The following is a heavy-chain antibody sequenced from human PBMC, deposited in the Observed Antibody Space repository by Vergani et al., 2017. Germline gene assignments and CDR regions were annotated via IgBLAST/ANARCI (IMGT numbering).Heavy chain of an antibody. CDR1: GGTFSSYA. J-gene: IGHJ4*02. CDR2: IIPIFGTA. D-gene: IGHD1-26*01. CDR3: ARGAITLSGSYLGKADRGSDY. Sequence: QVQLVQSGAEVKKPGSSVKVSCKASGGTFSSYAISWVRQAPGQGLEWMGGIIPIFGTANYAQKFQGRVTITADESTSTAYMELSSLRSEDTAVYYCARGAITLSGSYLGKADRGSDYWGQGTLVTVSS. V-gene: IGHV1-69*01.